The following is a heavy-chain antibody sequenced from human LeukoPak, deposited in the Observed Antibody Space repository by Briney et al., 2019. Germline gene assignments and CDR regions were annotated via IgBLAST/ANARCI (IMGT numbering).Heavy chain of an antibody. CDR3: AKWDCGGDCYPLDY. CDR1: GFTFSSYA. D-gene: IGHD2-21*02. Sequence: PGGSLRLSCAASGFTFSSYAMSWVRQAPGKGLEWVSAISGSGGSTYYADSVKGRFTISRDNSKNTLYLQMNSLRAEDTAVYYCAKWDCGGDCYPLDYWGQGTLVTVSS. J-gene: IGHJ4*02. V-gene: IGHV3-23*01. CDR2: ISGSGGST.